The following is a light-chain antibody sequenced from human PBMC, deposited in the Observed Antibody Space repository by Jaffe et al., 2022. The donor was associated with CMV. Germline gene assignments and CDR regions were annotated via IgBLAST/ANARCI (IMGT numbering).Light chain of an antibody. J-gene: IGKJ2*03. CDR2: GAS. CDR1: QSVSNNY. Sequence: EIVLTQSPVTLSLSPGERATLSCRASQSVSNNYLAWYQQKPGQAPRLLIHGASSRATAIPDRFSGSGSGTDFTLTISRLEPEDFAVYYCQQHGSSPYSFGQGTKLEIK. V-gene: IGKV3-20*01. CDR3: QQHGSSPYS.